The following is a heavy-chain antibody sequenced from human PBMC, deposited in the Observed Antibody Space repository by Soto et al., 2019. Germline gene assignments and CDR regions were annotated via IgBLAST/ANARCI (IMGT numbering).Heavy chain of an antibody. CDR1: GVTFSSYG. D-gene: IGHD5-18*01. Sequence: QVQLVESGGGVVQPGRSLSLSCAASGVTFSSYGMHWVRQAPGKGLEWVAVISYDGTNKYYADSVKGRFTISRDDSKNTLYLQMNSLRPEDTAVYYCAKEKAKRGYSFLVDYWGQGTLVTVSS. V-gene: IGHV3-30*18. CDR3: AKEKAKRGYSFLVDY. CDR2: ISYDGTNK. J-gene: IGHJ4*02.